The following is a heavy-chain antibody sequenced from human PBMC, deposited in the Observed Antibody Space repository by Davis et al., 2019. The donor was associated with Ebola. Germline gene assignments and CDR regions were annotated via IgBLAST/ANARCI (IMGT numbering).Heavy chain of an antibody. D-gene: IGHD3-10*01. CDR1: GFTFSSYA. Sequence: GESLKISCAASGFTFSSYAMHWVRQAPGNGLEWVALISYDGSNKYYADSVKGRFTISRDNSKNTLYLQMNSLRAEDTAVYYCANGLLWFGELLSSDQNYFDYWGQGTLVTVSS. V-gene: IGHV3-30-3*01. J-gene: IGHJ4*02. CDR2: ISYDGSNK. CDR3: ANGLLWFGELLSSDQNYFDY.